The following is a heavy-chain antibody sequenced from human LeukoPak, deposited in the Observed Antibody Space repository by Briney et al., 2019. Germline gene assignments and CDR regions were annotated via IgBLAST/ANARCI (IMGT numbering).Heavy chain of an antibody. V-gene: IGHV3-53*01. Sequence: GGSLRLSCAASGFTVSSNHMSWVRQAPGKGLEWVSVIYSGGNTYYADSVKGRFTISRDNSKNTLYLQMNSLRAEDTAVYYCARESLWFGELFFDYWGQGTLVTVSS. J-gene: IGHJ4*02. CDR3: ARESLWFGELFFDY. CDR2: IYSGGNT. CDR1: GFTVSSNH. D-gene: IGHD3-10*01.